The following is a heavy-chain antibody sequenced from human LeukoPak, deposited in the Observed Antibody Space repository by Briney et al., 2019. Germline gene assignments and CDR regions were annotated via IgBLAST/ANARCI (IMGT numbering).Heavy chain of an antibody. CDR2: ISSTTSHI. J-gene: IGHJ3*02. V-gene: IGHV3-48*02. CDR3: ARDTSYAFDI. Sequence: GGSLRLSCAASGFTFSSYSMNGVRQAPGKGLEWVSYISSTTSHIFYADSVKGRFTISRDNAKNSLYLQMNSLRDEDTAVYYCARDTSYAFDIWGQGTMVTVSS. CDR1: GFTFSSYS.